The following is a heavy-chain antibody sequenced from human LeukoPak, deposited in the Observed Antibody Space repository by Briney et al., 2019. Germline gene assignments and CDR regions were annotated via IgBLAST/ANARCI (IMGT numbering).Heavy chain of an antibody. CDR2: ISYDGSNK. CDR1: GFTFSSYA. Sequence: GGSLRLSCAASGFTFSSYAMHWVRQAPGKGLEWVAVISYDGSNKYYADSVKGRFTISRDNSKNTLYLQMNSLRAEDTAVYYCAREEEVGPSFDYWGQGTLVTVSS. CDR3: AREEEVGPSFDY. J-gene: IGHJ4*02. V-gene: IGHV3-30-3*01.